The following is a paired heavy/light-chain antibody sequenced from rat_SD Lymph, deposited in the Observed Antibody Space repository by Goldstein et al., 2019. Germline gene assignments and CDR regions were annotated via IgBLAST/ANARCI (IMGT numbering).Heavy chain of an antibody. CDR2: IWSGGNT. CDR3: NRNFGHPSYYYSADYFDY. D-gene: IGHD1-1*01. V-gene: IGHV2S13*01. CDR1: GFSLTSYN. J-gene: IGHJ2*01. Sequence: QVQLKESGPGLVQPSQTLSLTCTVSGFSLTSYNVHWVRQPPGKGLEWMGVIWSGGNTDYNSALKPRLSISRDTSKSQVFLTMNSLQTEDTGIYYCNRNFGHPSYYYSADYFDYWGQGVMVTVSS.
Light chain of an antibody. CDR2: WAS. Sequence: DIVMTQSPSSLAVSAGETVTINCKSSQSLLYSGNQKNYLAWYQQKPGQSPKLLIYWASTRQSGVPDRFIGSGSGTDFTLTISSVQAEDLAIYYCQQYYDTLTFGSGTKLEIK. V-gene: IGKV8S5*01. J-gene: IGKJ5*01. CDR1: QSLLYSGNQKNY. CDR3: QQYYDTLT.